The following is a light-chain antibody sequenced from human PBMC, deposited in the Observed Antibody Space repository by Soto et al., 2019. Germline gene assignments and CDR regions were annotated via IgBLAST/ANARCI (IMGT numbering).Light chain of an antibody. CDR3: SSYTSSSLYV. Sequence: QSVLTQPASVSGSPGQSIAISCTGTSSDGGGYSFVSWYQQHPGKAPKVMIYDVSNRPSGVSDRFSGSKSGNTASLTISGLQAEDEADYYCSSYTSSSLYVFGTGTKVTVL. CDR2: DVS. J-gene: IGLJ1*01. CDR1: SSDGGGYSF. V-gene: IGLV2-14*01.